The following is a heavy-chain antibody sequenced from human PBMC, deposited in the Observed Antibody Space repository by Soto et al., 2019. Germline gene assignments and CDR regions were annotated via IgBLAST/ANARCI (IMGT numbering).Heavy chain of an antibody. J-gene: IGHJ4*02. CDR3: ATNYGSGSAHFDN. Sequence: QMVQSGAEVKKPGSSVRVSCTASGDTFSRSTLSWVRQAPGQGLEWMGRTIPILSMSDYAQKFQGRVSITADKSTSTVFMVLSRLRSEDTAVYYCATNYGSGSAHFDNWGQGTLVTVSS. CDR1: GDTFSRST. V-gene: IGHV1-69*02. CDR2: TIPILSMS. D-gene: IGHD3-10*01.